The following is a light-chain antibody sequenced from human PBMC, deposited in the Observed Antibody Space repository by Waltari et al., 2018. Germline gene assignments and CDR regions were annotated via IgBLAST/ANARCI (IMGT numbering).Light chain of an antibody. Sequence: DIQMTQSPSSLSASVGDRVTITCRASLGISSDVAWYQQKPGKAPKLLIYKPSILQSGVPPRFSGSGSGTDFTLVISSLQPEDFATYYCQQHDSRPLTFGGGTKVELK. CDR2: KPS. V-gene: IGKV1-17*01. J-gene: IGKJ4*01. CDR1: LGISSD. CDR3: QQHDSRPLT.